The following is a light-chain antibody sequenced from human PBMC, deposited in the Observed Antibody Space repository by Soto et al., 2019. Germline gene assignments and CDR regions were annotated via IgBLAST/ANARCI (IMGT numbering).Light chain of an antibody. CDR2: DAS. CDR3: QQRYTLIT. CDR1: QNIDNF. V-gene: IGKV3-11*01. Sequence: EIVLRQSPATLSMSPGERVTLSCRASQNIDNFLVWYQQKPGQAPRLLIYDASKRATGIPARFSGSGSGTDFTLTISSLEPEDFAVYYCQQRYTLITFGPGTKVDIK. J-gene: IGKJ3*01.